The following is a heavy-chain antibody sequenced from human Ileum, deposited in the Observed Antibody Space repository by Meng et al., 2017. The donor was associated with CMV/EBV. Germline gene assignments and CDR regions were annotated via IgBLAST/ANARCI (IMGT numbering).Heavy chain of an antibody. CDR2: IYSSGNT. V-gene: IGHV4-4*07. CDR1: GGPMSSYF. D-gene: IGHD5-12*01. CDR3: ARIPKNGYDYGLDY. Sequence: QRQLLEAGPGLVKPSETLSLTCTVSGGPMSSYFWSWLRQPAGKGLEWIGRIYSSGNTNYNPSLKSRVTVSVDTSKNQFYLKMTSVTAADTAGYYCARIPKNGYDYGLDYWGQGTLVTASS. J-gene: IGHJ4*02.